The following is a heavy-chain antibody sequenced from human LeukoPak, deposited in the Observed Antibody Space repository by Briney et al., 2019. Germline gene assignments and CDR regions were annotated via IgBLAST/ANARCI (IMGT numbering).Heavy chain of an antibody. CDR3: ARAGWFGDGFDY. J-gene: IGHJ4*02. CDR1: GFTFSSYS. D-gene: IGHD3-10*01. V-gene: IGHV3-21*01. CDR2: ISSSSSYI. Sequence: GGSLRLSCAASGFTFSSYSMNWVRQAPGKGLEWVSSISSSSSYIYYADSVKGRFTISRDNAKNSLYLKMNSPRAEDTAVYYCARAGWFGDGFDYWGQGTLVTVSS.